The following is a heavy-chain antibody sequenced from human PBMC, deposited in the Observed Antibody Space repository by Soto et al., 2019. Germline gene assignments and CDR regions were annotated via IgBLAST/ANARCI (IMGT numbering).Heavy chain of an antibody. D-gene: IGHD6-6*01. Sequence: QVQLVQSGAEVKKPGASVKVSCKASGYTFTSYGISWVRQAPGHGLEWMGWISAYNGNTNYAQKLQGRVNMTTDTATSTVVMELRSLRSYDTAGYFCVGGGEINYSSSAHLYYWYGMDVRGQGTTVTVSS. CDR1: GYTFTSYG. CDR3: VGGGEINYSSSAHLYYWYGMDV. CDR2: ISAYNGNT. J-gene: IGHJ6*02. V-gene: IGHV1-18*01.